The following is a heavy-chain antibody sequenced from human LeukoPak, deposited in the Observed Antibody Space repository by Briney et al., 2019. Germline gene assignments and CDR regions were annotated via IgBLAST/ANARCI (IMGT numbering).Heavy chain of an antibody. CDR1: GGSISSSRDY. CDR3: ARKVAGSSAFDY. D-gene: IGHD6-19*01. CDR2: IYYDGST. Sequence: SETLSLTCIVSGGSISSSRDYWGWIRQPPGQGLEWVGNIYYDGSTYYNPSLKSRVTISIDTSKNQFSLKVSSVIAADTAVYYCARKVAGSSAFDYWGQGTLVTVSS. J-gene: IGHJ4*02. V-gene: IGHV4-39*01.